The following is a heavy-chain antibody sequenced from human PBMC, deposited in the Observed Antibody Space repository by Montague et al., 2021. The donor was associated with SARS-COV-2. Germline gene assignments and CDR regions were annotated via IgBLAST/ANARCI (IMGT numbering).Heavy chain of an antibody. V-gene: IGHV4-34*01. J-gene: IGHJ6*02. Sequence: SETLSLTCAVYGGSFSGYYWSWICQPPGKGLEWIGQIHHTGSTIYKPSLKSRVTISEDTSKNQFSLKMTSVTAADTAVYYCARGSHQLRFGLDVWGQGTTVTVSS. CDR3: ARGSHQLRFGLDV. CDR1: GGSFSGYY. D-gene: IGHD3-16*01. CDR2: IHHTGST.